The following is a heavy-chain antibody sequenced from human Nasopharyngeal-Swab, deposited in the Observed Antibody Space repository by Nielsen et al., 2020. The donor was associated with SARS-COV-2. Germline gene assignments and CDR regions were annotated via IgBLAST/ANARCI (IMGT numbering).Heavy chain of an antibody. CDR3: ARGSTRITIFGVVPGDAFDI. CDR2: IWYDGSNK. CDR1: GFTFSSYG. Sequence: GESLKISCAASGFTFSSYGMHWVRQAPGKGPEWVAVIWYDGSNKYYADSVKGRFTISRDNSKNTLYLQMNSLRAEDTAVYYCARGSTRITIFGVVPGDAFDIWGQGTMVTVSS. D-gene: IGHD3-3*01. V-gene: IGHV3-33*01. J-gene: IGHJ3*02.